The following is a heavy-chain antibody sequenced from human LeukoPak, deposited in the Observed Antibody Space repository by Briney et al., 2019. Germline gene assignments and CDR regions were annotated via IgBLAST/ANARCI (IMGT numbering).Heavy chain of an antibody. D-gene: IGHD1-26*01. Sequence: ASVKVSCKASGYTFTSYGISWVRQAPGQGLEWMGWISAYNGNTNYAQKLQGRVTMTRDTSISTAYMELSRLRSDDTAVYYCARGWEYYYYGMDVWGQGTTVTVSS. J-gene: IGHJ6*02. CDR1: GYTFTSYG. V-gene: IGHV1-18*01. CDR3: ARGWEYYYYGMDV. CDR2: ISAYNGNT.